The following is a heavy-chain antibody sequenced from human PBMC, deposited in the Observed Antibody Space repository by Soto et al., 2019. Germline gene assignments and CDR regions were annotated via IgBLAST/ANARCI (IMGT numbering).Heavy chain of an antibody. Sequence: LRLSCAASGFTFSNFEMHWVRQSPGKGLEWVSYINTAGSTKYYAESVKGRFTISRDNARNSLFLQMNSLRAEDTAVYYCARAECSTPNCLTAYYSYGLDVWGQGTTVTVSS. CDR2: INTAGSTK. D-gene: IGHD2-2*01. V-gene: IGHV3-48*03. CDR1: GFTFSNFE. J-gene: IGHJ6*02. CDR3: ARAECSTPNCLTAYYSYGLDV.